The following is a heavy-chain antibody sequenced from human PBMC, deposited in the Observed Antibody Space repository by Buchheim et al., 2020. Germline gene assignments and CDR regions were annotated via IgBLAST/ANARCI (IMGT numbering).Heavy chain of an antibody. CDR3: ARGISTPGIDY. CDR2: INHDGSET. Sequence: EVQLEESGGTVVQPGGSLRLSCAASGFSFSNSWMNWVRQAPGKGLAWVASINHDGSETYYVDSVNGRFTVSSDNVKNSLYLHMSSLRADDTAVYYCARGISTPGIDYWGQGTL. D-gene: IGHD2-15*01. CDR1: GFSFSNSW. V-gene: IGHV3-7*01. J-gene: IGHJ4*02.